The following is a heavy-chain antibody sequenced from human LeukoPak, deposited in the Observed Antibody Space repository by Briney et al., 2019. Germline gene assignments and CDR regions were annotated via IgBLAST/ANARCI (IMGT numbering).Heavy chain of an antibody. D-gene: IGHD6-13*01. V-gene: IGHV4-38-2*02. CDR1: GGSISSYY. J-gene: IGHJ4*02. CDR3: ARVTGYRIEDYFDY. CDR2: IYHSGRT. Sequence: PSETLSLTCTVSGGSISSYYWSWIRQPPGKGLEWIGSIYHSGRTFYNPSLKGRVTISVDTSKNQFSLKLTSVTAADTAVYYCARVTGYRIEDYFDYWGQGTLVTVFS.